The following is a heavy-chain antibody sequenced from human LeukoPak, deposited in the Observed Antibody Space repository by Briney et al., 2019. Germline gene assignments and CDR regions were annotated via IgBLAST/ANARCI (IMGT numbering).Heavy chain of an antibody. CDR1: GDSISSGGYY. Sequence: SETLSLTCTVSGDSISSGGYYWSWIRQHPGKGLEWIGYIYYSGSTYYNPSPKSRVTISVDTSKNQFSLKLSSVTAADTAVYYCARESPGPTYFDYWGQGTLVTVSS. D-gene: IGHD1-14*01. CDR2: IYYSGST. V-gene: IGHV4-31*03. CDR3: ARESPGPTYFDY. J-gene: IGHJ4*02.